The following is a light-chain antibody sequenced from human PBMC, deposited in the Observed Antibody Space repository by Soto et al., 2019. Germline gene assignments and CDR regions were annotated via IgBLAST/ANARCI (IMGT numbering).Light chain of an antibody. CDR1: SSDIGAYDY. V-gene: IGLV2-14*01. Sequence: QSALAQPASLSGSPGQSITISCTGTSSDIGAYDYVSWLQQHPVEAPHLMISEVNHRPSEISNRVSASVPVNTAYLTTSGLHVENVAEYFCVLFTATSTHVFGTGTKGTAL. CDR3: VLFTATSTHV. CDR2: EVN. J-gene: IGLJ1*01.